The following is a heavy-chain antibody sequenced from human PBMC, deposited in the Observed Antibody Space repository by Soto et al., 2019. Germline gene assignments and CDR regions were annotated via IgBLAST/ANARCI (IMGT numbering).Heavy chain of an antibody. CDR2: IFWDDDK. J-gene: IGHJ4*02. CDR1: GFSLSTTGVG. Sequence: QITLKESGPSLVKPTQTLTLTCTFSGFSLSTTGVGVGWIRQPPGKALEWLALIFWDDDKRYSPSLKSRLTITKDTCKNQVVLTMTNMDPVDTATYYCARLRWLQLRGPKYYFDYWGQGTLVTVSS. V-gene: IGHV2-5*02. CDR3: ARLRWLQLRGPKYYFDY. D-gene: IGHD5-12*01.